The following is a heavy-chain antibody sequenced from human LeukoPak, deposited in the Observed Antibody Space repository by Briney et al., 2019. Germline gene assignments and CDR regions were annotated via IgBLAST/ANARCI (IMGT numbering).Heavy chain of an antibody. CDR2: ISFGGNNK. Sequence: PGGSLRLPCAASGFTFSSSGIHWVRQAPGKGLEWVAAISFGGNNKYYTDSVKGRFTISRDNSKNTVFLQMNSLKPEDTAVYYCAKVHSYGWLHNFDYWGQGALVTVSS. CDR1: GFTFSSSG. CDR3: AKVHSYGWLHNFDY. J-gene: IGHJ4*02. V-gene: IGHV3-30*18. D-gene: IGHD5-24*01.